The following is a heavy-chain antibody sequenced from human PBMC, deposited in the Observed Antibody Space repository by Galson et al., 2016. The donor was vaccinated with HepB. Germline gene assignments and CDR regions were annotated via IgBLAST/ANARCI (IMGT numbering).Heavy chain of an antibody. Sequence: SLRLSCAASGFTFSDYYTRWIRQAPGKGLEWISYMSNSGSTIFYADSVKGRFTISRDNTKNSLYMQMNRLRAEDTAVYYCVRDQFGDYYYGLDVWGQGTTVIVSS. CDR2: MSNSGSTI. J-gene: IGHJ6*02. CDR1: GFTFSDYY. CDR3: VRDQFGDYYYGLDV. D-gene: IGHD2-15*01. V-gene: IGHV3-11*01.